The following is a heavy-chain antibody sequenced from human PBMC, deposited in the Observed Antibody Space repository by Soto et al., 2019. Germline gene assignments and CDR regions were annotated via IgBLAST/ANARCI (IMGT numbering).Heavy chain of an antibody. CDR2: IYYSGST. D-gene: IGHD3-10*01. J-gene: IGHJ4*02. CDR3: ARHNYGSGSTYFDY. Sequence: QVQLQESGPGLVKPSETLSLTCTVSGGSISSYYWSWIRQPPGKGLGWIGYIYYSGSTNYNPSLKSRVTLSVDTSKNQFSLKLTSMTAADTAVYYCARHNYGSGSTYFDYWGQGTLVTVSS. V-gene: IGHV4-59*08. CDR1: GGSISSYY.